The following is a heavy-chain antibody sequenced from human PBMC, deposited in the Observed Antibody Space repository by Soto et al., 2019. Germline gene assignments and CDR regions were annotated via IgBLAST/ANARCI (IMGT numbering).Heavy chain of an antibody. J-gene: IGHJ3*02. CDR1: GYTFLAYH. Sequence: ASVNVSCMASGYTFLAYHIQRVRQAPGQGLEWMGWINPNSGDTKYAQKFQGWVTMTRDSSISTAYMDLSRLRSDDTAVYYCARTWRSHDAFDIWGQGTMVTV. V-gene: IGHV1-2*04. CDR2: INPNSGDT. CDR3: ARTWRSHDAFDI. D-gene: IGHD1-26*01.